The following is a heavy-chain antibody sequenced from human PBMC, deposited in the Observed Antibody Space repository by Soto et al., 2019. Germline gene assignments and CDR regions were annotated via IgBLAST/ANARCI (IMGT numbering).Heavy chain of an antibody. CDR2: IYYSGST. J-gene: IGHJ6*02. V-gene: IGHV4-31*03. CDR3: ARRIAAAGTYYYYYGMDV. D-gene: IGHD6-13*01. CDR1: GGSISSGGYY. Sequence: PSETLSLTCTVSGGSISSGGYYWSWIRQHPGKGLEWIGYIYYSGSTYYNPSLKSRVTISVDTSKNQFSLKLSSVTAADTAVYYCARRIAAAGTYYYYYGMDVWGQGTTVTVSS.